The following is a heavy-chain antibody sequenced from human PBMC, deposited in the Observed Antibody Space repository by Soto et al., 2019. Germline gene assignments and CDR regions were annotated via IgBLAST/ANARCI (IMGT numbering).Heavy chain of an antibody. CDR1: GGTFSSYT. V-gene: IGHV1-69*02. CDR2: IIPILGIA. Sequence: SVKVSSKASGGTFSSYTISSVRQAPIQGLEWMGRIIPILGIANYAQKFQGRVTITADKSTSTAYMELSSLRSEDTAVYYCARNVVVVAGYDYWGQGTLVTVSS. CDR3: ARNVVVVAGYDY. D-gene: IGHD2-15*01. J-gene: IGHJ4*02.